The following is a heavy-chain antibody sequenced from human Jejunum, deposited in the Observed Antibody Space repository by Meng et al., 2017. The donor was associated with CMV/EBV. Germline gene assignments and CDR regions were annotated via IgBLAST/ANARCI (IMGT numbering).Heavy chain of an antibody. Sequence: CKVSGYTMTSNVLIWVQRAPGQGPKWMGWINTDTGNPAYARDFTGRFVFSLDTSVSTAYLQISSLKAEDTAVYYCARDGLNERYFDYWGQGTLVTVSS. CDR1: GYTMTSNV. J-gene: IGHJ4*02. CDR3: ARDGLNERYFDY. V-gene: IGHV7-4-1*02. CDR2: INTDTGNP.